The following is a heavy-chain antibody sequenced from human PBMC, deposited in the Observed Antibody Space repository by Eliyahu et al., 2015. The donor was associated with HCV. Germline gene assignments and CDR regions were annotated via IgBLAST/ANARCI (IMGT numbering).Heavy chain of an antibody. CDR1: GGTFRTLS. CDR2: ILPVFGSS. V-gene: IGHV1-69*01. J-gene: IGHJ1*01. Sequence: QVQLEQSGAEVKKPGSSVKVSCKASGGTFRTLSINWVRQAPGQGLXWMGRILPVFGSSNYAQKFQGRVSITADESTATAYLELNSLTSDDTAIFYCATVRASVTHRAEYFQYWGQGTLVTVS. CDR3: ATVRASVTHRAEYFQY. D-gene: IGHD5/OR15-5a*01.